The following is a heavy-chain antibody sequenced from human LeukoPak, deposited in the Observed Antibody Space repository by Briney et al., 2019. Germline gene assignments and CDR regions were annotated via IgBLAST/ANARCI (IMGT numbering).Heavy chain of an antibody. CDR2: INPNSDGT. J-gene: IGHJ4*02. CDR1: GYTFTGYY. CDR3: ARDIELWAPTHY. V-gene: IGHV1-2*02. D-gene: IGHD5-18*01. Sequence: ASVKVSCKASGYTFTGYYMHWVRQAPGQGLEWMGWINPNSDGTNYAQKFQGRVTMTRDTSISTAYMELSRLRSDDTAVYYCARDIELWAPTHYWGQGTLVTVSS.